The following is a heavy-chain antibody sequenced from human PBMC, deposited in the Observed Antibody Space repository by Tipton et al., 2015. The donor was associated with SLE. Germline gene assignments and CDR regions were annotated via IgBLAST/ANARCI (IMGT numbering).Heavy chain of an antibody. Sequence: TLSLTCFVSGGSIGSRPYYWSWIRQPPGKGLEWIGHISYSGSTHYNSSLKSRVTMSLDASKNQFSLTVSSVTAADTAVYYCARGSWGDALDTWGQGTMVTVSS. CDR2: ISYSGST. D-gene: IGHD3-16*01. J-gene: IGHJ3*02. CDR1: GGSIGSRPYY. V-gene: IGHV4-61*01. CDR3: ARGSWGDALDT.